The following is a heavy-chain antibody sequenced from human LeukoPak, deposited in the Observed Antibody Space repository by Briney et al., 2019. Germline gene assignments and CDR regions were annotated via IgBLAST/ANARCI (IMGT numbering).Heavy chain of an antibody. D-gene: IGHD6-13*01. J-gene: IGHJ5*02. CDR2: INHSGST. Sequence: NPSETLSLTCAVYGGSFSGYYWSWIRQPPVKGLEWIGEINHSGSTNYNPSLKSRVTISVDTSKNQFSLKLSSVTAADTAVYYCARGSIAAAGPFDPWGQGTLVTVSS. CDR1: GGSFSGYY. CDR3: ARGSIAAAGPFDP. V-gene: IGHV4-34*01.